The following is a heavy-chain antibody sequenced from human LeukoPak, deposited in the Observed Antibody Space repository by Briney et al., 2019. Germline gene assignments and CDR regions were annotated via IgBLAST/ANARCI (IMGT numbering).Heavy chain of an antibody. Sequence: SETLSLTCTVSGGSISSSSYYWGWIRQPPGKGLEWIGSIYYSGSTYYNPSLKSRVTISVDTSKNQFSLKLSSVTAADTAVYYCARGFVVVVDDAFDIWGQGTMVTVSS. D-gene: IGHD3-22*01. CDR3: ARGFVVVVDDAFDI. CDR2: IYYSGST. V-gene: IGHV4-39*07. J-gene: IGHJ3*02. CDR1: GGSISSSSYY.